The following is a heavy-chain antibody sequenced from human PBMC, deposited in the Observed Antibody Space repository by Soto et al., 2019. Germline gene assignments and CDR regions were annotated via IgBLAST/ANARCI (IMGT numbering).Heavy chain of an antibody. CDR3: ARDGPYYYCFDC. CDR1: GDSISNSYYS. Sequence: PXETLSLTGTVSGDSISNSYYSWSWIRQSPGKGLEWIASIDYSGSTYYNPSLKSRVVISADTSKNLFSLKLRSVTAADTALYFCARDGPYYYCFDCWRHGTTATVSS. V-gene: IGHV4-30-4*01. CDR2: IDYSGST. J-gene: IGHJ6*02.